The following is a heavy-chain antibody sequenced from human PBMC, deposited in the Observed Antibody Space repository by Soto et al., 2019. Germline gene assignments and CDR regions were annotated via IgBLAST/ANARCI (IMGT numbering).Heavy chain of an antibody. CDR1: GFTFSSYA. CDR3: ATSAAMVRVYYFDY. Sequence: EVQLLESGGGMVQPGGSLRLSCAASGFTFSSYAMSWVRQAPGKGLEWVSAISGSGGSTYCADSVKGRFTISSDNSKNTLYLQMNSLRAEDTAVYYCATSAAMVRVYYFDYWGQGTLVTVSS. CDR2: ISGSGGST. V-gene: IGHV3-23*01. D-gene: IGHD3-10*01. J-gene: IGHJ4*02.